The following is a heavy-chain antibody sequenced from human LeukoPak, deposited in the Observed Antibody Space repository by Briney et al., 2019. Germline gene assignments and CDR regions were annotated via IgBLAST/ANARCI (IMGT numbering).Heavy chain of an antibody. D-gene: IGHD1-14*01. J-gene: IGHJ5*02. Sequence: PGGSLRLSCTGIGFTFGDYGMSWVRQAPAKGLEGVGFIRNKAYGGTTEYAASGKGRFTIPRDHSKSIAYLLTASLKAEDTGEGYCTSPNQTRDWCDPGGRNTLVPVSS. V-gene: IGHV3-49*04. CDR1: GFTFGDYG. CDR3: TSPNQTRDWCDP. CDR2: IRNKAYGGTT.